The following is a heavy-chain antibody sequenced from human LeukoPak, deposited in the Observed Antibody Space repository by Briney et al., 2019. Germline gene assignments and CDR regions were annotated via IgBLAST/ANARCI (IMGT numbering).Heavy chain of an antibody. CDR1: GFTFSSYV. J-gene: IGHJ4*02. V-gene: IGHV3-30*04. Sequence: GGSLRLSRAVSGFTFSSYVMHWVRQAPGKGLEWVAVISSDGSNKYYADSVKGRFIISRDNSKNTLYLQMNSLRAEDTAVYYCARVRSPRYFDYWGQGTLVTVSS. CDR2: ISSDGSNK. CDR3: ARVRSPRYFDY.